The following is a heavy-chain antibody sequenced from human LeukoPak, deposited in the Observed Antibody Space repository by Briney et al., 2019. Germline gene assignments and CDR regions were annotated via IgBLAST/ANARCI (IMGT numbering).Heavy chain of an antibody. CDR3: ARSPSNKAAAGDY. J-gene: IGHJ4*02. V-gene: IGHV4-39*07. Sequence: PSETLSLTCTVSGGSISSGGYYWSWIRQPPGKGLEWVGEINHSGSTNYNPSLKSRVTISVDTSKNQFSLKLSSVTAADTAVYYCARSPSNKAAAGDYWGQGTLVTVSS. CDR1: GGSISSGGYY. D-gene: IGHD6-13*01. CDR2: INHSGST.